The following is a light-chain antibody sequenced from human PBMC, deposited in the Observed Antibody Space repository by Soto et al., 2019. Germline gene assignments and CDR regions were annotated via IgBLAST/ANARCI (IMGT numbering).Light chain of an antibody. Sequence: QSVLTQPPSVSGAPGQRGTISCTGSSSNIGAGYDVHWYQQLPGTAPKLLIYGNSNRPSGVPDRFSGSKSGTSASLAITGLQAEDEAYYYCQSYDSSLSGSYVVFGGGTKLTVL. CDR3: QSYDSSLSGSYVV. V-gene: IGLV1-40*01. J-gene: IGLJ2*01. CDR1: SSNIGAGYD. CDR2: GNS.